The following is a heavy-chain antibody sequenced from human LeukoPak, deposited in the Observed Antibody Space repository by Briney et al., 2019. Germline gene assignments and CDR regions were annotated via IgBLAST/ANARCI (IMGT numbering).Heavy chain of an antibody. CDR2: INPSGGST. CDR1: GYTFTSYY. V-gene: IGHV1-46*01. J-gene: IGHJ3*02. CDR3: ATVKYSGSYGEILHGAFDI. D-gene: IGHD1-26*01. Sequence: AASVKVSCKASGYTFTSYYMHWVRQAPGQGLEWMGIINPSGGSTSYAQKFQGRVTMTEDTSTDTAYMELSSLRSEDTAVYYCATVKYSGSYGEILHGAFDIWGQGTMVTVSS.